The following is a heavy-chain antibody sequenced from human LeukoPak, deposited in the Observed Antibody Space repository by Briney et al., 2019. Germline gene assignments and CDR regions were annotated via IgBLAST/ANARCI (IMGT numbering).Heavy chain of an antibody. D-gene: IGHD3-22*01. CDR1: GGSISGYY. Sequence: SETLSLTCIVSGGSISGYYWSWIRQPPGKGLEWIGYIYYSGSINYNPSLKSRVTISIDKSKNQFFLNLSSVTAADTAVYYCAGLVGRYSSGLYYYYFDYWGQGTLVTVSS. J-gene: IGHJ4*02. V-gene: IGHV4-59*12. CDR2: IYYSGSI. CDR3: AGLVGRYSSGLYYYYFDY.